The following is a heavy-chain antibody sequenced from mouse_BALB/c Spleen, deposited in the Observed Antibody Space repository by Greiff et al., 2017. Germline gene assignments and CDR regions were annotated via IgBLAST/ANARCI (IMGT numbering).Heavy chain of an antibody. J-gene: IGHJ3*01. CDR3: ARDCDYDAAAWFAY. D-gene: IGHD2-4*01. V-gene: IGHV2-9*02. CDR2: IWACGST. Sequence: QVQLQQSGPGLVAPFQSLSITCSVSGFSFTCYCVHWVRQPPGKGLVWLGVIWACGSTNYNSALMSRLSISKDNSKSQVFLKMNSLQTDDTAMYYCARDCDYDAAAWFAYGGEGTLVTVAA. CDR1: GFSFTCYC.